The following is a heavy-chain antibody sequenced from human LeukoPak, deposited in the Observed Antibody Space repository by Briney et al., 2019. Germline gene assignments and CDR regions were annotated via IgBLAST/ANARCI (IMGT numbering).Heavy chain of an antibody. CDR2: IRNDGSED. V-gene: IGHV3-30*02. D-gene: IGHD1-20*01. CDR3: AKDSSITGDIYYFDY. J-gene: IGHJ4*02. Sequence: GGSLRLSCAASGFTFSVHGLHWVRQAPAKGLEWVAFIRNDGSEDYYAESVKGRFTISRDNSNNTLYLQIASLRAEDTAVYFCAKDSSITGDIYYFDYWGQGTLVTVSS. CDR1: GFTFSVHG.